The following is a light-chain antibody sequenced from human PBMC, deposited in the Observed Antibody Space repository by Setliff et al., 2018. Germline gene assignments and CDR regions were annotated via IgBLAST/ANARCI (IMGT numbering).Light chain of an antibody. J-gene: IGLJ1*01. Sequence: QSALTQPASVSGSPGQSITISCIGTSSDIGDSYNYVSWYQHYPGKAPKLMIFDVTNRPSGVSNRFSGSKSGNTASLTISGLQAEDEALYYCLSYTSGTTYVFGTGTKVTVL. V-gene: IGLV2-14*03. CDR1: SSDIGDSYNY. CDR3: LSYTSGTTYV. CDR2: DVT.